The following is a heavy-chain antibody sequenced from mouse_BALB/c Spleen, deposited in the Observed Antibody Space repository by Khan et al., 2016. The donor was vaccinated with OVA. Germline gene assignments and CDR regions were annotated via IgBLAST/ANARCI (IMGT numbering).Heavy chain of an antibody. CDR2: IFPGSGTP. V-gene: IGHV1-77*01. D-gene: IGHD1-1*01. Sequence: QVRLQQSVPELVNPGASLKVSCKASGYTFTDYIIGWVKQSTRQGLEWIGDIFPGSGTPYYNEKFKDKATLTADKSSNTAYMQLSSLTSEDFAVYFCARGGYSVFAYWGQGTLVTVSA. J-gene: IGHJ3*01. CDR1: GYTFTDYI. CDR3: ARGGYSVFAY.